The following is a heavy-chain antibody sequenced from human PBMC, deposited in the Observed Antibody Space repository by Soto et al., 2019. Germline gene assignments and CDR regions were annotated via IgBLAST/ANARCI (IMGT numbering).Heavy chain of an antibody. Sequence: QVQLVQSGAEVKTPGSSLKVSCTVSGSRFSNYVISWVRQAPGHGLEWLGRIIPIFNSTQYAQRFQGGVTITADKSTNPASLELSSLGSDDTAVYYCAREGRGKKAGYNGLVSLGYWGQGTLVTVSS. CDR1: GSRFSNYV. CDR3: AREGRGKKAGYNGLVSLGY. J-gene: IGHJ4*02. V-gene: IGHV1-69*06. D-gene: IGHD2-2*02. CDR2: IIPIFNST.